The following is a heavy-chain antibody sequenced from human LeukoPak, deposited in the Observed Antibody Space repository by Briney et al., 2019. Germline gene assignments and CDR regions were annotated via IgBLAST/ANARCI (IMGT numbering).Heavy chain of an antibody. V-gene: IGHV4-30-2*01. Sequence: SETLSLTCAVSGGSISSGGYSWSWIRQPPGKGLEWIGYIYHSGSTYYNPSLKSRVTISVDRSKNQFSLKLSSVTAADTAVYYCARAIKDGDSFDYWGQGTLVTVSS. CDR2: IYHSGST. CDR3: ARAIKDGDSFDY. J-gene: IGHJ4*02. D-gene: IGHD2-21*02. CDR1: GGSISSGGYS.